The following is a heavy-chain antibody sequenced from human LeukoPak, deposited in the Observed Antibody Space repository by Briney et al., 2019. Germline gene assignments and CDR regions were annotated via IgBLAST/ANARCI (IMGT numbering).Heavy chain of an antibody. CDR2: IYPGYSDT. D-gene: IGHD1-26*01. CDR3: ARVFGSYGAFYI. J-gene: IGHJ3*02. CDR1: GYNFTSYW. Sequence: GGALQISCKASGYNFTSYWIGWVRQMPGKGLEGMGIIYPGYSDTRYTPSYQGQVTISVDKPISTAYVELSRLRSDNTAVYYCARVFGSYGAFYIWGQKGMVTVSS. V-gene: IGHV5-51*04.